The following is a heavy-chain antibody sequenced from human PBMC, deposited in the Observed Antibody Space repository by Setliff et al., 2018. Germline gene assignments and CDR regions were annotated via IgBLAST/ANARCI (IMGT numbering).Heavy chain of an antibody. CDR1: GGPTIGYY. J-gene: IGHJ4*02. CDR3: ARYRNYFDSSGQTQYYFDY. Sequence: SETLSLTCAVSGGPTIGYYWTWIRQAPGKGLEWIGYIHPWGGSSESTNYSPSLKSRITISLDKSKSHFSLNLNSVTAADTAVYYCARYRNYFDSSGQTQYYFDYWGQGTLVTVSS. V-gene: IGHV4-59*01. D-gene: IGHD3-22*01. CDR2: IHPWGGSSEST.